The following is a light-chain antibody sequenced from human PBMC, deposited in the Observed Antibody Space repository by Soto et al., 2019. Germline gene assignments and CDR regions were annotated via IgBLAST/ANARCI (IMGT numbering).Light chain of an antibody. CDR1: QSVSSSY. Sequence: PGERVTLSYRASQSVSSSYITWYQQKPGQAPRLLIYDASNRATGIPARFSGSGSGTDFTLTISSLQPDDFATYYCQHYNSYSEAFGQGTRWIS. V-gene: IGKV3D-7*01. J-gene: IGKJ1*01. CDR2: DAS. CDR3: QHYNSYSEA.